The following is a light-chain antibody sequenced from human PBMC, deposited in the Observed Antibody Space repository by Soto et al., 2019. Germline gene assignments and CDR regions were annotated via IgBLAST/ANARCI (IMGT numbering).Light chain of an antibody. J-gene: IGKJ1*01. CDR2: AAS. CDR3: QQYDDYWT. Sequence: AIQMTQSPSSLSAAVGDRVTITCRASQGIRNDLAWYQQKPGKAPKLLIYAASSLQIGVPSRFSGSGSGTDFTLTISSLQPDDFATYYCQQYDDYWTFGQGTKVDIK. V-gene: IGKV1-6*01. CDR1: QGIRND.